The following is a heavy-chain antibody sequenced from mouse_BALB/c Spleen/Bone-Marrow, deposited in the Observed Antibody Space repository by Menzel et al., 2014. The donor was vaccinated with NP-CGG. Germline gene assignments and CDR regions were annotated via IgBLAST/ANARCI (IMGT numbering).Heavy chain of an antibody. V-gene: IGHV1-61*01. CDR1: GYSFTSYW. CDR2: IHPSDSET. D-gene: IGHD2-1*01. CDR3: ARGDYGNPYWYFDV. J-gene: IGHJ1*01. Sequence: QVQLQQSGAELVRPGASVKLSCKASGYSFTSYWMNWVKQRPGQGLEWIGMIHPSDSETRLNQKFKDKATLTVDKSSSTAYIQLSSPTSDDSAVYYCARGDYGNPYWYFDVWGAGTTVTVSS.